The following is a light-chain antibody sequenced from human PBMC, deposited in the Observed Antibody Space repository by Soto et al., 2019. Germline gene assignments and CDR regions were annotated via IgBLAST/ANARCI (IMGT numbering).Light chain of an antibody. Sequence: EIVLTQSPGTLSLSPGERATLSCRASQSISSNYLAWYQQKPGQAPSLLIYGASRRVTGIPDRFSGSGSGTDFTLTISRLEPEDFAVYYCQQYDSSPITFGQGTDWRL. CDR3: QQYDSSPIT. CDR2: GAS. V-gene: IGKV3-20*01. J-gene: IGKJ5*01. CDR1: QSISSNY.